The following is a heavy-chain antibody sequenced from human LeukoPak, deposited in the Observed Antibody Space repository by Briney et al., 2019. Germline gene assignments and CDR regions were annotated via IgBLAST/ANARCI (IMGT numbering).Heavy chain of an antibody. CDR1: RFTFSNYA. J-gene: IGHJ3*02. Sequence: SLRLSCAASRFTFSNYAMHWVRQAPHKGRECVAVISYDGRIIYYADYVKGRVTISRDNSKSTLQMNSLRTEDTAVYYCARGYCSGGSCYNWGAFNIWGQGTMVTVSS. CDR3: ARGYCSGGSCYNWGAFNI. CDR2: ISYDGRII. V-gene: IGHV3-30*04. D-gene: IGHD2-15*01.